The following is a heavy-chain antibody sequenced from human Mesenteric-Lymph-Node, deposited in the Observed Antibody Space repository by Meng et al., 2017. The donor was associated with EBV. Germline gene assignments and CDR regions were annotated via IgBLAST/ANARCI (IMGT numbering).Heavy chain of an antibody. J-gene: IGHJ5*02. Sequence: QVHRQDAGPGLVNPAQTRSLPCAVSCVSIRLAGYCWGWVRQTPGRGLEWIGYIFYTGSTYYSPSLKSRLTIPMDTSKNQFSQKLSPVTAADTAVYFCGSHDSADAYDWIDPWGQGALVTVSS. D-gene: IGHD2-21*01. CDR1: CVSIRLAGYC. V-gene: IGHV4-30-4*01. CDR3: GSHDSADAYDWIDP. CDR2: IFYTGST.